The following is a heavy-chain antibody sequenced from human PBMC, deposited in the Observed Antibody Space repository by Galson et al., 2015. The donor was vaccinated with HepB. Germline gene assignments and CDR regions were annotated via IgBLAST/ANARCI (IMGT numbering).Heavy chain of an antibody. CDR2: ISYDGSNK. CDR3: ARDHYDFWSGYLKSPPDY. D-gene: IGHD3-3*01. J-gene: IGHJ4*02. CDR1: GFTFSSYA. V-gene: IGHV3-30-3*01. Sequence: SLRLSCAASGFTFSSYAMHWVRQAPGKGLEWVAVISYDGSNKYYADSVKGRFTISRDNSKNTLYLQMNSLRAEDTAVYYCARDHYDFWSGYLKSPPDYWGQGTLVTVSS.